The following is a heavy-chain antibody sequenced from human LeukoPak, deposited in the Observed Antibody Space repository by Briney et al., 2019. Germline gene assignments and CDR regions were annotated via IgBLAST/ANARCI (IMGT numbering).Heavy chain of an antibody. CDR2: IYTRGST. CDR1: GGSISSYY. V-gene: IGHV4-4*07. CDR3: AREDGAYDFGY. Sequence: SETLSLTCTVSGGSISSYYWSWIRQPAGKGLEWIGRIYTRGSTNYNPSLKSRLTISLDTSQNQFSLQLSSVTAAGTAVYYCAREDGAYDFGYWGEETLVTVSS. J-gene: IGHJ4*02. D-gene: IGHD4-17*01.